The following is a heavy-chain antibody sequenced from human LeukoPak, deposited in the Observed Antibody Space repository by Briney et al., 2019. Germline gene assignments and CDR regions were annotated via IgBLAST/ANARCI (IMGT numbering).Heavy chain of an antibody. V-gene: IGHV3-74*01. J-gene: IGHJ4*02. CDR1: EFTFSTYW. Sequence: GGSLRLSCAASEFTFSTYWMHWVRQAPGKGLVWVSRINPDGSTASYAGSVEGRFTISRDNAKNTLYLQMNSLRAEDTAVYYCARDEQVDYWGQGTLVTVSS. CDR2: INPDGSTA. D-gene: IGHD6-13*01. CDR3: ARDEQVDY.